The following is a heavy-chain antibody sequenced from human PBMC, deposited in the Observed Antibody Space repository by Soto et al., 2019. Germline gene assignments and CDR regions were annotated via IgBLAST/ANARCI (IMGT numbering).Heavy chain of an antibody. Sequence: QVQLVQSAAEVKRPGASVRVSCTASGYTFNTHFIHWVRKAPGQGLEWMGWINTHHCGTNYGQSFRGRVTMTRDTASNTDYLEIRVLKFDDTAVSLCARGSDRHWTRWLAYWGQGTLVTVSS. D-gene: IGHD5-12*01. J-gene: IGHJ4*02. CDR1: GYTFNTHF. CDR3: ARGSDRHWTRWLAY. V-gene: IGHV1-2*02. CDR2: INTHHCGT.